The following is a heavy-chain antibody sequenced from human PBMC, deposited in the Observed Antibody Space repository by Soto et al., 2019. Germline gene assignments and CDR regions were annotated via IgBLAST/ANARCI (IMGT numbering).Heavy chain of an antibody. CDR1: GFTFSDHW. CDR2: INSGGSRT. Sequence: EVQLAESGGVLVQPGGSLRLSCVASGFTFSDHWMHWVRQAPGKGLVWVSRINSGGSRTNYADSVKGRFTISRDNAKNNLYLEMNSLSVEDTAVYYCARGNWSGDTCFFGGTHWGRGTLVTVSS. D-gene: IGHD3-3*01. CDR3: ARGNWSGDTCFFGGTH. V-gene: IGHV3-74*01. J-gene: IGHJ4*02.